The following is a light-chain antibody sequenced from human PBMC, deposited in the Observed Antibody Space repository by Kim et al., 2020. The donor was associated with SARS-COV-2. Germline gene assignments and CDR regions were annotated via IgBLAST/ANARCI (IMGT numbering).Light chain of an antibody. CDR1: GSDIGGYNF. CDR2: EVN. Sequence: GHTVTIPCTGTGSDIGGYNFVAWYQQRPGKAPRVMIYEVNKRPSGVPDRFSGSKSGNTASLTVSGLQAEDEADYYCSSYAGRQNLVFGGGTQLTVL. CDR3: SSYAGRQNLV. J-gene: IGLJ2*01. V-gene: IGLV2-8*01.